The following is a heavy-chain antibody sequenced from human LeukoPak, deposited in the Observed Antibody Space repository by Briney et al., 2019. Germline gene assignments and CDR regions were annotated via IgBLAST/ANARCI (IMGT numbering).Heavy chain of an antibody. J-gene: IGHJ5*02. Sequence: SETLSLTCTVSGGSISSYYWSWIRQPPGKGLEWIGYIYYSGSTNYNPSLKSRVTISVDTSKSQFSLKLSSVTAADTAVYYCARYRHCSSTSCYYNWFDPWGQGTLVTVSS. CDR3: ARYRHCSSTSCYYNWFDP. D-gene: IGHD2-2*01. V-gene: IGHV4-59*01. CDR2: IYYSGST. CDR1: GGSISSYY.